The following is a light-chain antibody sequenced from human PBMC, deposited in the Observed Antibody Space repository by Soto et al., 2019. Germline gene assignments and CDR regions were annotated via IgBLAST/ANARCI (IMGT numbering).Light chain of an antibody. CDR1: SSNIGAGYD. J-gene: IGLJ1*01. V-gene: IGLV1-40*01. CDR3: QSYDSSLSGRV. Sequence: QPVLTQPPSVSGAPGQRVTISCTGSSSNIGAGYDVHWYQQLPGTAPKLLIYGNSNRPSGVPDRFSGSKSGTSASLAITGLQAEDEADYYCQSYDSSLSGRVFGTGTKLTVL. CDR2: GNS.